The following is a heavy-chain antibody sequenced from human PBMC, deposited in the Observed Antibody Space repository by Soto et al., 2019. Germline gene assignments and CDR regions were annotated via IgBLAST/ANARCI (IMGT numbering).Heavy chain of an antibody. CDR3: ARSSVRYFDWLSVAPSPNWFDP. CDR1: GGSISSVGYC. CDR2: IYYSGST. D-gene: IGHD3-9*01. Sequence: SLTLCLTWAVSGGSISSVGYCWSWIRQPPGKGLEWIGYIYYSGSTYYNPSLKSRVTISVDTSKNQFSLKLSSVTAADTAVYYCARSSVRYFDWLSVAPSPNWFDPWGQGTLVTVSS. V-gene: IGHV4-30-2*03. J-gene: IGHJ5*02.